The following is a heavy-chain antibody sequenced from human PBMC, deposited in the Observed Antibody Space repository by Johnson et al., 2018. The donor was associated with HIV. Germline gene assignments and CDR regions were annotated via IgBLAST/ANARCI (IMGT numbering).Heavy chain of an antibody. CDR1: GFKLYEYD. V-gene: IGHV3-7*01. CDR3: ASGHMWSGF. D-gene: IGHD3/OR15-3a*01. Sequence: VQLVESGGDVVRPGGSLRISCVASGFKLYEYDVSWVRQAPGKGLEWVAYIRQDGSEQEYLDSVKGRFTISRDNAKNSLYLQMSSLRVEDTAVYYCASGHMWSGFWGQGTMVTVSS. CDR2: IRQDGSEQ. J-gene: IGHJ3*01.